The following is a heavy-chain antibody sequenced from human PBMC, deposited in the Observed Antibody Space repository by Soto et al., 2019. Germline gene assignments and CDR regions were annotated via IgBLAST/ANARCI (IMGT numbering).Heavy chain of an antibody. V-gene: IGHV3-15*07. CDR3: TTGLRGPPETLSWRELAMSDGMDV. D-gene: IGHD1-26*01. CDR2: IKSKTDGGTT. CDR1: GFTFSNAW. Sequence: GGSLRLSCAASGFTFSNAWMNWVRQAPGKGLEWVGRIKSKTDGGTTDYAAPVKGRFTISRDDSKNTLYLQMNSLKTEDTAVYYCTTGLRGPPETLSWRELAMSDGMDVWGQGTTVTVSS. J-gene: IGHJ6*02.